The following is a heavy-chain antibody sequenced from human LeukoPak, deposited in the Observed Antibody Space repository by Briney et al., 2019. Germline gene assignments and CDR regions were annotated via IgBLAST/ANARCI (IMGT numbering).Heavy chain of an antibody. CDR3: ARRRDSSGWTSYYYYYGMDV. V-gene: IGHV5-51*01. Sequence: GESLKISCKGSGYSFTTYWIGWVRQMPGKGLEWMGIIYPGDSDTRYSPSFQGQVTISADRSISTAYLQWSSLKASDTAMYYCARRRDSSGWTSYYYYYGMDVWGQGTTVTVSS. D-gene: IGHD6-19*01. J-gene: IGHJ6*02. CDR1: GYSFTTYW. CDR2: IYPGDSDT.